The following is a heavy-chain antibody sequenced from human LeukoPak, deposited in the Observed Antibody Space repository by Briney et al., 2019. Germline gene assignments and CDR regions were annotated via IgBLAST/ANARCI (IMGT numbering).Heavy chain of an antibody. J-gene: IGHJ4*02. D-gene: IGHD3-3*01. CDR2: ISTYNGNT. Sequence: GASVKVSCKASGGTFSSYAISWVRQAPGQGLEWMGWISTYNGNTDHAQKFQGRVTLTTDSSTTTAYMELRNLRSDDTAVYYCARGRVLLTPNYVDFWGQGTLVTVSS. CDR3: ARGRVLLTPNYVDF. CDR1: GGTFSSYA. V-gene: IGHV1-18*01.